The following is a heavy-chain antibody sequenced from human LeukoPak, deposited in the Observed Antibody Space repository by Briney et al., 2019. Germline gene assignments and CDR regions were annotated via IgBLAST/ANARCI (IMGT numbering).Heavy chain of an antibody. J-gene: IGHJ4*02. V-gene: IGHV3-23*01. CDR3: AKIAAAMVTNFDY. CDR1: GFTFSNYA. D-gene: IGHD5-18*01. Sequence: GGSPRLSCAASGFTFSNYAMSWVRQAPGKGLEWVSAISGSGDSTYYGDSVKGRFTISRDNSKNTLFLQMNSLRGEDTAVYYCAKIAAAMVTNFDYWGQGTLVTVSS. CDR2: ISGSGDST.